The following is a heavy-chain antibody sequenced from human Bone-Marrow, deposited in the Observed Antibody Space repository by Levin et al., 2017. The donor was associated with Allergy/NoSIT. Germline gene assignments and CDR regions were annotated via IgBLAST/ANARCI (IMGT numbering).Heavy chain of an antibody. CDR1: GGSFSGYY. D-gene: IGHD2-2*01. V-gene: IGHV4-34*01. CDR2: INHSGST. Sequence: GSLRLSCAVYGGSFSGYYWSWIRQPPGKGLEWIGEINHSGSTNYNPSLKSRVTISVDTSKNQFSLKLSSVTAADTAVYYCARGLPAASPPRGYYYYGMDVWGQGTTVTVSS. CDR3: ARGLPAASPPRGYYYYGMDV. J-gene: IGHJ6*02.